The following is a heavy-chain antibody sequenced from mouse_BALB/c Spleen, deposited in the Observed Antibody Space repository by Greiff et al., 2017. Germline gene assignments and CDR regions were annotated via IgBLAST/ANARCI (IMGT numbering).Heavy chain of an antibody. V-gene: IGHV1-7*01. CDR2: INPSTGYT. J-gene: IGHJ2*01. Sequence: VQLQQSGAELAKPGASVKMSCKASGYTFTSYWMHWVKQRPGQGLEWIGYINPSTGYTEYNQKFKDKATLTADKSSSTAYMQLSSLTSEDSAVYYCARRAWDGYYFDYWGQGTTLTVSS. D-gene: IGHD4-1*01. CDR3: ARRAWDGYYFDY. CDR1: GYTFTSYW.